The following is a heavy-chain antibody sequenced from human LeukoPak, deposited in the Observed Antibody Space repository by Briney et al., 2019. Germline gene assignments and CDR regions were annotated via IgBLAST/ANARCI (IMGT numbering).Heavy chain of an antibody. CDR1: GGSISSSNW. CDR3: AREYYYDSSGPHSGFDY. D-gene: IGHD3-22*01. J-gene: IGHJ4*02. V-gene: IGHV4-4*02. Sequence: SETLSLTCAVSGGSISSSNWWSWVRQPPGKGLEWIGSIYHSGSTHYNPSLKSRVTISVDTSKNQFSLKLSSVTAADTAVYYCAREYYYDSSGPHSGFDYWGQGTLVTVSS. CDR2: IYHSGST.